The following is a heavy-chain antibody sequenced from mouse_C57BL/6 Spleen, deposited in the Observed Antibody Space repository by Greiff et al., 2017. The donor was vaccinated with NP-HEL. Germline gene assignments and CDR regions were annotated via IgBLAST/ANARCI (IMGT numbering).Heavy chain of an antibody. Sequence: EVQLQQSGPELVKPGASVKISCKASGYTFTDYYMNWVKQSHGKSLEWIGDINPNNGGTSYNQKFKGKATLTVDKSSSTAYMELRSLTSEDSAVYYCARGASYGWGQGTTLTVSS. D-gene: IGHD1-1*01. CDR1: GYTFTDYY. J-gene: IGHJ2*01. CDR2: INPNNGGT. CDR3: ARGASYG. V-gene: IGHV1-26*01.